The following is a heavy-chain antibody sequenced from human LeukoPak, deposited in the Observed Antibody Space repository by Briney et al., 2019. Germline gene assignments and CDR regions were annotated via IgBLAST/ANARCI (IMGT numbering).Heavy chain of an antibody. CDR2: ISFDGGVT. J-gene: IGHJ4*02. CDR3: AKEDYNGPGNYFSF. Sequence: GGSLRLSCAASGFTFSSYSMHWVRQAPGKGLEWVAVISFDGGVTYYADSVKGRFTISRDNSKNTLYLQMDSLRADDTAVYYCAKEDYNGPGNYFSFWGQGTLVTVSS. CDR1: GFTFSSYS. D-gene: IGHD3-10*01. V-gene: IGHV3-30*18.